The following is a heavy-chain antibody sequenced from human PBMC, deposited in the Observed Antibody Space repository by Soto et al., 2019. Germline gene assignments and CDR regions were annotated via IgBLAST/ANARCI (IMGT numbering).Heavy chain of an antibody. CDR1: GGDLTNSG. Sequence: QVHLVQSGAEMKKPGSSVKVSCKVSGGDLTNSGISWVRQAPGQGLEWMGGIFPLVAMVDYSQKFQGRVTITADQSTNTAYMDLGSLRSEDTAAYYCAKEGGADCKSWGQGALVIVSS. CDR2: IFPLVAMV. D-gene: IGHD2-21*02. J-gene: IGHJ4*02. CDR3: AKEGGADCKS. V-gene: IGHV1-69*04.